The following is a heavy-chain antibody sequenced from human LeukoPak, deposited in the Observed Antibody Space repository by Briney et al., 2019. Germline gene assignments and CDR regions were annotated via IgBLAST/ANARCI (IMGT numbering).Heavy chain of an antibody. J-gene: IGHJ4*02. CDR1: GYSFTSYW. D-gene: IGHD1-26*01. CDR2: IDTGDSDT. Sequence: GESLKISCKGSGYSFTSYWIGWVRQMPGEGLVGMGIIDTGDSDTRYSPSFRGQVTISADKSISTAYLHWTRLKTSETAMYYCARSLGPREFDYWGRGTLVTVSS. V-gene: IGHV5-51*01. CDR3: ARSLGPREFDY.